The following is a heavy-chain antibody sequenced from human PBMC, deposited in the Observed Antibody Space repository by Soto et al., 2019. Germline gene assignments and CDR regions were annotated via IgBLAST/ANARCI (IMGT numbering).Heavy chain of an antibody. Sequence: QVQLVQSGAEVKKPGASVKVSCKTPGYTFTSYDINWGRKATGQKRELMGWMNPNSGDTGYAQKFQGRVTMTRKTSISTAYRDLTSLRSEDTAVYYCARGQSRIIMIAEPEEWSLWLDPWGQGPLVSVSS. V-gene: IGHV1-8*01. J-gene: IGHJ5*02. CDR3: ARGQSRIIMIAEPEEWSLWLDP. D-gene: IGHD3-22*01. CDR1: GYTFTSYD. CDR2: MNPNSGDT.